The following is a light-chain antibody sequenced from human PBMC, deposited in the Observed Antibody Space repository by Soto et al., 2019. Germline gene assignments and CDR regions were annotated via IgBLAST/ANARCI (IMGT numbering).Light chain of an antibody. CDR1: QGVSRK. CDR2: GAS. Sequence: IVVSQSPATLSVATGERVTFSCRASQGVSRKLAWYQHRPGQAPRLLISGASTGATGIPARFSGSGSGTEFTLTISSLQSEDCAIYYCQQYHTWPITFGGGTKVDIK. V-gene: IGKV3-15*01. J-gene: IGKJ4*01. CDR3: QQYHTWPIT.